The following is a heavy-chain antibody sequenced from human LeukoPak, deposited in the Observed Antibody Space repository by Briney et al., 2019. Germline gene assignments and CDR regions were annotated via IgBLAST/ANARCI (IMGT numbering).Heavy chain of an antibody. CDR1: GGSISSGNY. CDR3: ARDRIAAAGTYYGMDV. J-gene: IGHJ6*02. D-gene: IGHD6-13*01. Sequence: PSQTLSLTCTVSGGSISSGNYWSWIRQPAGKGLEWIGRIYTSGSTNYNPSLKSRVTISVDTSKNQFSLKLSSVTAADTAAYYCARDRIAAAGTYYGMDVWGQGTTVTVSS. V-gene: IGHV4-61*02. CDR2: IYTSGST.